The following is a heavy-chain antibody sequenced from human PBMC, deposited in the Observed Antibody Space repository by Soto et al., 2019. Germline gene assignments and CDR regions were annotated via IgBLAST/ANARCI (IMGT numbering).Heavy chain of an antibody. J-gene: IGHJ5*02. CDR1: GGSFSGYY. CDR3: ARGLRYCSGGSCYYLSWFDP. D-gene: IGHD2-15*01. CDR2: INHSGST. Sequence: QVQLQQWGAGLLKPSETLSLTCAVYGGSFSGYYWSWIRQPPGKGLEWIGEINHSGSTNYHPSLKSRVTISVDTSKNQFSLKLSSVTAADTAVYYCARGLRYCSGGSCYYLSWFDPWGQGTLVTVSS. V-gene: IGHV4-34*01.